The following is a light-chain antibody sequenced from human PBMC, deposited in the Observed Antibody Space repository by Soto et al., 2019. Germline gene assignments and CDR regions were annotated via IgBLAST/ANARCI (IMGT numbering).Light chain of an antibody. Sequence: EIVMTQSPATLSVSPGERATLSCRASQSIRNDLAWYQQKPGQAPRLLIYDTSTMATGIPARFSGSGSGTEFTLTISSLQSEDSAVYYCQQYNYWPPLTFGGGTKVEI. CDR2: DTS. CDR1: QSIRND. CDR3: QQYNYWPPLT. J-gene: IGKJ4*01. V-gene: IGKV3-15*01.